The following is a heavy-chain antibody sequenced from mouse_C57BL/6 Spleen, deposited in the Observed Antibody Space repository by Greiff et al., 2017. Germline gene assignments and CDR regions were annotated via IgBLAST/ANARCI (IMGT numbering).Heavy chain of an antibody. V-gene: IGHV1-59*01. CDR1: GYTFTSYW. CDR3: AKGLGSYDYYAMDY. Sequence: QVQLQQPGAELVRPGTSVKLSCKASGYTFTSYWMHWVKQRPGQGLEWIGVIDPSDSYTNYNQKFKGKATLTVDTSSSTAYMQLSSLTSEDSAVYYCAKGLGSYDYYAMDYWGQGTSVTVSS. D-gene: IGHD1-1*02. CDR2: IDPSDSYT. J-gene: IGHJ4*01.